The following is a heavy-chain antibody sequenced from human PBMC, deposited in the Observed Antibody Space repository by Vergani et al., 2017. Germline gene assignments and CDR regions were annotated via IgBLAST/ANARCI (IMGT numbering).Heavy chain of an antibody. CDR2: IIPIFGTA. CDR3: AKDIAVATAPCYGMDV. J-gene: IGHJ6*02. Sequence: QVQLVQSGAEVKKPGASVKVSCKASGYTFTGYYMPWVLQAPGEGLEWMGSIIPIFGTANYAQKFKGRVTITADESTSTAYMELSSLRAEDTALYYCAKDIAVATAPCYGMDVWGQGTTVTVSS. V-gene: IGHV1-69*18. D-gene: IGHD6-19*01. CDR1: GYTFTGYY.